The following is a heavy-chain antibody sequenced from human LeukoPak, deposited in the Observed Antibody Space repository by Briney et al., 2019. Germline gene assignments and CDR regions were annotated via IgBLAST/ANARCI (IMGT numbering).Heavy chain of an antibody. J-gene: IGHJ4*02. CDR3: ARDRSYGEDFDY. Sequence: GGSLRLSCAASGFTFSSYSMNWVRQAPGKGLEWVAVIWYDGSDKYYADSVKGRFTISRDNSKNTLYLEMNSLRAEDTAVYYCARDRSYGEDFDYWGQGTLVTVSS. CDR2: IWYDGSDK. CDR1: GFTFSSYS. D-gene: IGHD4/OR15-4a*01. V-gene: IGHV3-33*08.